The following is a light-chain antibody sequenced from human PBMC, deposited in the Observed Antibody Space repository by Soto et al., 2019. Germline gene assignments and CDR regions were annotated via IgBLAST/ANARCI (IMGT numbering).Light chain of an antibody. V-gene: IGKV3-20*01. J-gene: IGKJ1*01. CDR3: QQYGSSPRT. CDR2: GAS. CDR1: QSVSNNY. Sequence: IVLTQAPGTLSLSPGERATLSCRASQSVSNNYLAWYQQKHGQAPRLLIYGASSRATGIPDRFSGRGSGTAFTLTINRLEPEGFAVYYCQQYGSSPRTFGQRTKVEIK.